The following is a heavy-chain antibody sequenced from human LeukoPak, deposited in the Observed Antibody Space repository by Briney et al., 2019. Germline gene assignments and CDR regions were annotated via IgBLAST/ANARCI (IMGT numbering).Heavy chain of an antibody. CDR2: IYNSGST. J-gene: IGHJ4*02. CDR1: GGSISSGYYY. V-gene: IGHV4-61*02. CDR3: AKAGRLAAAGTLDY. D-gene: IGHD6-13*01. Sequence: SQTLSLTCTVSGGSISSGYYYWSWIRQPAGKGLEWIGRIYNSGSTNYNPSLKSRVTISVDTSKNQFSLKLSSVTAADTAVYYCAKAGRLAAAGTLDYXGXGRLVTVSS.